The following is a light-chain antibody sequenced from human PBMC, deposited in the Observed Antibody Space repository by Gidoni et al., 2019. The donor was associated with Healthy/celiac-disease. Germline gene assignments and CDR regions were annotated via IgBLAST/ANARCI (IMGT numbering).Light chain of an antibody. V-gene: IGKV1-33*01. CDR3: QQYDNHPSYT. Sequence: DIQMTQSPSSLSASVGDRVTITCQASQDISNYLNWHQQKPGKAPKLLIYDASNLETGVPSRLSGSGSGTDFTFTISSLQPEDIATYYCQQYDNHPSYTFGQGTKLEIK. CDR2: DAS. CDR1: QDISNY. J-gene: IGKJ2*01.